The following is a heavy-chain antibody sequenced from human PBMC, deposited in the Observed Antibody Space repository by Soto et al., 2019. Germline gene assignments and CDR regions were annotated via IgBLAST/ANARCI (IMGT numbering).Heavy chain of an antibody. CDR2: IVVGSGNT. CDR3: AADPHYYDSSGYPDALDI. J-gene: IGHJ3*02. V-gene: IGHV1-58*01. CDR1: GFTFTSSA. D-gene: IGHD3-22*01. Sequence: SVKVSCKASGFTFTSSAVQWVRQARGQRLEWIGWIVVGSGNTNYAQKFQERVTITRDMSTSTAYMELSSLRSEDTAVYYCAADPHYYDSSGYPDALDIWGQGTMVTVSS.